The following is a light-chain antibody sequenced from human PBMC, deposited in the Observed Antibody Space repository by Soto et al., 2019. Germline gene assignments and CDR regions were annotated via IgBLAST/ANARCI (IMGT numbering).Light chain of an antibody. CDR1: WDITNY. V-gene: IGKV1-17*03. CDR3: LQHNTYPHT. CDR2: AAS. Sequence: DTQMTQSPSAMSASVGDRVTITCRASWDITNYLAWIQQKPGQVPKRLIYAASSLQRGVPSRFSGSGSGTEFTLTISSLQPEDFATYYCLQHNTYPHTFGQGTKLDIK. J-gene: IGKJ2*01.